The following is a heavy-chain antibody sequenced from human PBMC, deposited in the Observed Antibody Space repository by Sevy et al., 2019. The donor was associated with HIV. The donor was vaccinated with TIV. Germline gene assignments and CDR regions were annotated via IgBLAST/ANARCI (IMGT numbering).Heavy chain of an antibody. CDR1: GFSFSDYS. CDR3: ARRGYTYGIDY. Sequence: GGSLRLSCAASGFSFSDYSMNWVRQAPGKGLEWFSYISGSGSTVYYADSVKGRFTISRDNAKKSLYLQMNSLRAEDTAVYYCARRGYTYGIDYWGQGTLVTVSS. V-gene: IGHV3-48*01. J-gene: IGHJ4*02. D-gene: IGHD5-18*01. CDR2: ISGSGSTV.